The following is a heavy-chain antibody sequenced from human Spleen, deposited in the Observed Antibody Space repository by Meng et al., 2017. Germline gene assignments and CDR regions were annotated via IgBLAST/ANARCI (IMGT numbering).Heavy chain of an antibody. CDR2: ISSTGSAI. D-gene: IGHD5-24*01. Sequence: GESLKISCAASGFTLSSYEMNWVRQAPGKGLEWVSYISSTGSAIYYADSVKGRFTISRDNAKNSLYLQMNSLRAEDTAIYYCARVVEMATIDAFDIWGQGTMVTVSS. CDR1: GFTLSSYE. CDR3: ARVVEMATIDAFDI. V-gene: IGHV3-48*03. J-gene: IGHJ3*02.